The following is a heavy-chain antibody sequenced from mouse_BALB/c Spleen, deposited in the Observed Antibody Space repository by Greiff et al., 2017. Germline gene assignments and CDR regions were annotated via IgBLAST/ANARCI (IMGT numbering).Heavy chain of an antibody. CDR1: GYNFTSYW. J-gene: IGHJ3*01. D-gene: IGHD2-14*01. Sequence: QVQLQQPGAELVKPETSVKLSCKASGYNFTSYWINWVKLRPGQGLEWIGDIYPGSGSTNYNEKFKSKATLTVDTSSSTAYMQLSSLASEDSALYYCARKAYYRYWFAYWGQGTLVTVSA. V-gene: IGHV1-55*01. CDR2: IYPGSGST. CDR3: ARKAYYRYWFAY.